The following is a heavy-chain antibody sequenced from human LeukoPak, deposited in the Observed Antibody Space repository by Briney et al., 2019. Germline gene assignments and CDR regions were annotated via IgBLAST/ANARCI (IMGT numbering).Heavy chain of an antibody. J-gene: IGHJ4*02. CDR3: ADYGVSGVRNNFY. CDR2: ISVASIT. CDR1: GLAFSSYA. V-gene: IGHV3-23*01. D-gene: IGHD3-3*01. Sequence: GGSLRLSCAASGLAFSSYAMSWVRQPPGKGLESVSTISVASITFYADSVKGRFTISRDNSRNTVYLQMTSLRADDTAVYYCADYGVSGVRNNFYWGLGTLVTVSS.